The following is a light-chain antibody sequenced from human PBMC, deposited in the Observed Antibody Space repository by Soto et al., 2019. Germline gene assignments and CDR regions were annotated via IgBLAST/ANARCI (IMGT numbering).Light chain of an antibody. J-gene: IGLJ3*02. V-gene: IGLV1-44*01. CDR3: ATWDDSLNGWV. CDR1: SSNIGRDT. CDR2: NDD. Sequence: QPVLTQPPSVSGTPGLRVTISRSGGSSNIGRDTVNWYQQLPGTAPKLLMFNDDQRPSGVPDRFSGSRSGTSASLAISGLQSDDEADYFCATWDDSLNGWVFGGGTKLTVL.